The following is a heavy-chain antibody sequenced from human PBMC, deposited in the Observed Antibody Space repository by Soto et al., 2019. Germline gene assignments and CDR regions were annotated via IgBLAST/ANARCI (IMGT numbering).Heavy chain of an antibody. V-gene: IGHV3-23*01. D-gene: IGHD2-2*02. Sequence: GGSLRLSCAASGFTFSSYAMSWVRQAPGKGLEWVSAISGSGGSTYYADSVKGRFTISRDSSKNTLYLQMNSLRAEDTAVYYCAKVARYCSSTSCYTDYYYGMDVWGQGTTVTVSS. J-gene: IGHJ6*02. CDR1: GFTFSSYA. CDR2: ISGSGGST. CDR3: AKVARYCSSTSCYTDYYYGMDV.